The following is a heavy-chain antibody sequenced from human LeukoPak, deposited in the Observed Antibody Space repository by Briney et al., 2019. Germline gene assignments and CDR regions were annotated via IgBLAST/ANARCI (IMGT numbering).Heavy chain of an antibody. J-gene: IGHJ5*02. Sequence: GGSLRLSCAASGFSFSDYYMSWIRQAPGKGLEWLSYISGSGTTIYYADSVKGRFIVSRDNAKNSLYLHVTSLRAEDTAVYYCAGDRWFGRYLGNWFDPWGQGTLVTVSS. D-gene: IGHD3-10*01. V-gene: IGHV3-11*01. CDR2: ISGSGTTI. CDR1: GFSFSDYY. CDR3: AGDRWFGRYLGNWFDP.